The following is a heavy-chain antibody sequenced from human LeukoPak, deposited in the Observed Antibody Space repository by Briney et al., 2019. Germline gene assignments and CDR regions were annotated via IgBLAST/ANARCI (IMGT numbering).Heavy chain of an antibody. CDR3: AKERITMIVVVIAPGSDAFDI. CDR2: ISGTGGNT. D-gene: IGHD3-22*01. Sequence: GGSLRLSCAASGFSFSNYAMSWVRQAPGKGLEWVSTISGTGGNTFYADSVKGRFTISRDNSKNTLYLQMNSLRAEDTAVYYCAKERITMIVVVIAPGSDAFDIRGQGTMVTVSS. V-gene: IGHV3-23*01. CDR1: GFSFSNYA. J-gene: IGHJ3*02.